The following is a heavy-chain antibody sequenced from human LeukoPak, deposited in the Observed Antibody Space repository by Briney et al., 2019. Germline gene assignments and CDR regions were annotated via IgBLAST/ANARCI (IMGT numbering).Heavy chain of an antibody. CDR1: GGTFTSYA. D-gene: IGHD3-22*01. CDR2: IIPILGIA. CDR3: ARDDSYGYDSSGYYYVNDY. J-gene: IGHJ4*02. V-gene: IGHV1-69*04. Sequence: SVKVSCKASGGTFTSYAISWVRQAPGQGLEWMGRIIPILGIANYAQKFQGRVTITADKSTSTAYMELSSLRSEDTAVYYCARDDSYGYDSSGYYYVNDYWGQGTLVTVSS.